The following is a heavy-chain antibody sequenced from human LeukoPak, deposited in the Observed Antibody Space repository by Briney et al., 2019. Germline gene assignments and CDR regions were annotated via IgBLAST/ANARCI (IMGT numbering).Heavy chain of an antibody. CDR1: GYSFTNYW. D-gene: IGHD4-17*01. CDR3: ARRALYGDYANFDY. Sequence: GEPLKISCKGSGYSFTNYWIGWVRQMPGKGLEWMGIIYPGDSDTTYSPSFQGHVTISADKSISTAYLQWSSLKASDTAMYYCARRALYGDYANFDYWGQGTLVTVSS. CDR2: IYPGDSDT. J-gene: IGHJ4*02. V-gene: IGHV5-51*01.